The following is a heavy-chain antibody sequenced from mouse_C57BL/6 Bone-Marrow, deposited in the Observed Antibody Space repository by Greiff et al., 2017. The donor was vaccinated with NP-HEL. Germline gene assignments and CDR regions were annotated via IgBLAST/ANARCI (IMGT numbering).Heavy chain of an antibody. V-gene: IGHV1-59*01. CDR1: GYTFTSYW. J-gene: IGHJ4*01. CDR2: IDPSDSYT. CDR3: ARYPLYYAMDY. Sequence: QVQLQQPGAELVRPGTSVKLSCKASGYTFTSYWMHWVKQRPGQGLEWIGVIDPSDSYTNYNQKFKGKATLTVDTSSSTAYMQLSSLTSEDSAVYYCARYPLYYAMDYWGQGTSVTVSS. D-gene: IGHD6-1*01.